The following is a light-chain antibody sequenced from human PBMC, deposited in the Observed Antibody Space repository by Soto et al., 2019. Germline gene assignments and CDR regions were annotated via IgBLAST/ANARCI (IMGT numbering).Light chain of an antibody. J-gene: IGKJ4*01. CDR1: HSLLHSNGYNY. V-gene: IGKV2-28*01. Sequence: DIVMTQSPLSLPVTPGEPASISCRSSHSLLHSNGYNYLDWYLQKPGQSPQLLIYLGSNRASGVPSRFSGSGSGTEFTLTISFLQPDDFATYYCQQYNSYSPLTFGGGTKVDI. CDR2: LGS. CDR3: QQYNSYSPLT.